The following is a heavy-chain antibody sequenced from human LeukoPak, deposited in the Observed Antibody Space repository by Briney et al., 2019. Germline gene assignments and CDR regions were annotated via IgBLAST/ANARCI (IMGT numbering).Heavy chain of an antibody. CDR1: GFTFSSYW. J-gene: IGHJ4*02. CDR3: ARWYSSSLYYFDY. Sequence: PGGSLRLSCAASGFTFSSYWMSWVRQAPGKGLEWVANIKQDGSEKYYVDSVKGRFTISRDNAKNSLYLQMNSLRAEDTAVYYCARWYSSSLYYFDYWGQGTLVTVSS. D-gene: IGHD6-6*01. V-gene: IGHV3-7*01. CDR2: IKQDGSEK.